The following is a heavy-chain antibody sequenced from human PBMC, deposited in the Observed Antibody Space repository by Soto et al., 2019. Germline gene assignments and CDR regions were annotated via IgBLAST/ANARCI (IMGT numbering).Heavy chain of an antibody. V-gene: IGHV3-73*01. D-gene: IGHD3-3*01. CDR3: TRLGGFGVVNRGVRVDY. CDR2: IRSKANSYAT. CDR1: GFTFSGSA. Sequence: GGSLRLSCAASGFTFSGSAMHWVRQASGKGLEWVGRIRSKANSYATAYAASVKGRFTISRDDSKNTAYLQMNSLKTEDTAVYYCTRLGGFGVVNRGVRVDYWGQGTLVTVSS. J-gene: IGHJ4*02.